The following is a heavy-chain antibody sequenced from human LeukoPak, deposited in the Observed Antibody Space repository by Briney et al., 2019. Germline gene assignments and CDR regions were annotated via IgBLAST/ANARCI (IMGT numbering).Heavy chain of an antibody. V-gene: IGHV1-69*05. CDR3: ALGGTHYYYYYMDV. CDR2: IIPIFGTA. CDR1: GGTFSSYA. Sequence: SVTVSCKASGGTFSSYAISWVRQAPGQGLEWMGGIIPIFGTANYAQKFQGRVTITTDESTSTAYMELSSLRSEDTAVYYCALGGTHYYYYYMDVWGKGTTVTVSS. D-gene: IGHD3-16*01. J-gene: IGHJ6*03.